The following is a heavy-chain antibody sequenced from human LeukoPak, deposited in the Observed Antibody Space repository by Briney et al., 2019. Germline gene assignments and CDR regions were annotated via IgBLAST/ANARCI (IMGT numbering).Heavy chain of an antibody. CDR3: ARDRLILAATTFDY. Sequence: ASVKVSCKASGYTFTDYYMHWVRQAPGQGLGWMGWINPNSGGTNYAQKFQGRVTMTRDTSISTAYMELSRLRSDDTAVYYCARDRLILAATTFDYWGPGTLVTVSS. D-gene: IGHD2-15*01. J-gene: IGHJ4*02. CDR1: GYTFTDYY. V-gene: IGHV1-2*02. CDR2: INPNSGGT.